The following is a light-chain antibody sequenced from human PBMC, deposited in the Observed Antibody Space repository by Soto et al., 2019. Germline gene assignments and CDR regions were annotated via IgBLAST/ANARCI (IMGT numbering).Light chain of an antibody. V-gene: IGLV2-8*01. CDR1: SSDVGGYNY. CDR2: EVS. CDR3: SSYAGSKNVV. Sequence: QSVLTQPPSASGSPGQSVTISCTGTSSDVGGYNYVSWYQQHPGKAPKLMIYEVSKRPSWVPDRFSGSKSGNTASLTVSGLQAEDEADYYCSSYAGSKNVVFGGGTKLTVL. J-gene: IGLJ2*01.